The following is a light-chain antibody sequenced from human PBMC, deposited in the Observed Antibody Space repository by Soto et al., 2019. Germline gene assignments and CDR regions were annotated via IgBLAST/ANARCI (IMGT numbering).Light chain of an antibody. V-gene: IGKV3-20*01. J-gene: IGKJ2*01. CDR1: QSVTNNY. CDR3: HQYGSSPPYT. CDR2: GSS. Sequence: EVVLTQSPGTLSLSPGERATLSCRASQSVTNNYLAWYQQRPGQAPRLLIFGSSDRATGIPDRFSGSGSGTDFTRTISRLEPEDFAVYYSHQYGSSPPYTFGQGTKLEIK.